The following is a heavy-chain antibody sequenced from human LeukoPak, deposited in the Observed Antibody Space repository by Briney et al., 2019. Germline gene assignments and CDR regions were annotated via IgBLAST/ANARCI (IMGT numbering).Heavy chain of an antibody. CDR1: GFSFSNYA. CDR3: ARSGCSGGSCYEFDY. J-gene: IGHJ4*02. V-gene: IGHV3-30*04. Sequence: GGSLRLSCAASGFSFSNYAMSWVRQAPGKGLEWVAVISYDGSNKYYADSVKGRFTISRDNSKNTLYLQMNSLRAEDTAVYYCARSGCSGGSCYEFDYWGQGTLVTVSS. D-gene: IGHD2-15*01. CDR2: ISYDGSNK.